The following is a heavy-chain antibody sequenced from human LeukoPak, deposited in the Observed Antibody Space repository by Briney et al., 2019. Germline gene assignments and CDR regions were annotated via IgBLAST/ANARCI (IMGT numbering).Heavy chain of an antibody. CDR2: ISAYNGNT. CDR3: ATHRVVVPDPAYYYYGMDV. CDR1: GYTFTSYG. Sequence: WASVKVSCKASGYTFTSYGISWVRQAPGQGPEWMGWISAYNGNTNYAQKLQGRVTMTTDTSTSTAYMELRSLRSDDTAVYYCATHRVVVPDPAYYYYGMDVWGQGTTVTVSS. J-gene: IGHJ6*02. V-gene: IGHV1-18*01. D-gene: IGHD2-2*01.